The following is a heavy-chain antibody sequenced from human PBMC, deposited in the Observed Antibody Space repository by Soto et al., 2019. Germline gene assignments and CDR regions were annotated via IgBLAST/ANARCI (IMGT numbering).Heavy chain of an antibody. Sequence: EVQLVESGGGLVQPGGSLKLSCAASGFTFSGSAVHWVRQASGKGLEWVGRIRSKANNYATAYAASVQGRFTIFRDDIKNTAYLQMNSLKTEDTAVYYCTNPQVYYGMDVWGQGNTVTVSS. V-gene: IGHV3-73*02. J-gene: IGHJ6*02. CDR3: TNPQVYYGMDV. CDR1: GFTFSGSA. CDR2: IRSKANNYAT.